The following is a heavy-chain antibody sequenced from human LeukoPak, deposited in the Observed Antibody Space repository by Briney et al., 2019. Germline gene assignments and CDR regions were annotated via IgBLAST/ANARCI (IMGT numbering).Heavy chain of an antibody. D-gene: IGHD4-17*01. CDR3: TRMTTGHDY. Sequence: SETVSLICGLSGVSLYEQHWMWPRETPGKGLEWLGEINHSGYTNDSPSLKSRVTLSIDTSRKKFSLNLRSVTVEDAGIYYCTRMTTGHDYWGRGTLVTVSS. CDR2: INHSGYT. V-gene: IGHV4-34*01. CDR1: GVSLYEQH. J-gene: IGHJ4*02.